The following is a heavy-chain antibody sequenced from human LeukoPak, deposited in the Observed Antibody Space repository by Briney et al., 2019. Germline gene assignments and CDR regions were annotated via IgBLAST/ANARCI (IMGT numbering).Heavy chain of an antibody. V-gene: IGHV1-2*02. CDR1: GYSFTGYY. D-gene: IGHD1-26*01. CDR2: INPKNGGT. Sequence: GASVKVSCKASGYSFTGYYLHWVRQASGQGPEWMGWINPKNGGTNFAQKFQGRVSMTRDTSISTAYMELSGLRLDDTAIYYCAREELRSMAGSWEYSWFDPWGQGTLVTVSS. J-gene: IGHJ5*02. CDR3: AREELRSMAGSWEYSWFDP.